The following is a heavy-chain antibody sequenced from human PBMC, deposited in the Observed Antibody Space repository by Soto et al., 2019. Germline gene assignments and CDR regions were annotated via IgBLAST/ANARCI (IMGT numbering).Heavy chain of an antibody. V-gene: IGHV1-69*01. Sequence: QVHLVQSGAEVKKPGSSVKVSCKASGGTFSSYAISWVRQAPGQGLEWMGGIIPIFGTTNYAQKFQGRVTITADESTSTAYMELSSLRSADTAVYYCASARGYSYGSQGHFDYWGQGTLVTVSS. J-gene: IGHJ4*02. CDR3: ASARGYSYGSQGHFDY. CDR2: IIPIFGTT. D-gene: IGHD5-18*01. CDR1: GGTFSSYA.